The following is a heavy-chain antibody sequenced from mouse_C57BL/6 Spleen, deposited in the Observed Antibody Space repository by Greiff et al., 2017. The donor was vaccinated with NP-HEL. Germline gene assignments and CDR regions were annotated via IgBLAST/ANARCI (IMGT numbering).Heavy chain of an antibody. J-gene: IGHJ2*01. CDR1: GYTFTSYW. V-gene: IGHV1-69*01. CDR3: ARRYYGNNFDY. Sequence: QVQLQQPGAELVMPGASVKLSCKASGYTFTSYWMPWVKQRPGQGLEWIGEIDPSDSYTNYTQKFKGKSTMPVDKSSSTAYMQLSSLSAEDSAVYYCARRYYGNNFDYWGQGTTLTVSS. CDR2: IDPSDSYT. D-gene: IGHD1-1*01.